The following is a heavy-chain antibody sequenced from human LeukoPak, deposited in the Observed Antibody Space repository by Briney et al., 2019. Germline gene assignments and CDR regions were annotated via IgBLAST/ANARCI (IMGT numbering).Heavy chain of an antibody. CDR3: IKDRTGTYSFDY. V-gene: IGHV3-64D*09. Sequence: SGGSLRLSCSASGFTLSSYSMHWVRQAPEKGLEYVSTSGGATYYADSVKGRFTISRDNAKNTLYLQMSSLRAEDTAVYYCIKDRTGTYSFDYWGQGTLVTVSS. D-gene: IGHD7-27*01. CDR1: GFTLSSYS. CDR2: SGGAT. J-gene: IGHJ4*02.